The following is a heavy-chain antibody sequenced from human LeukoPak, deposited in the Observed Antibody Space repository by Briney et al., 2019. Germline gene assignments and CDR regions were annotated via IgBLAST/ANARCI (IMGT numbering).Heavy chain of an antibody. CDR2: ISWNSGFI. D-gene: IGHD3-3*01. CDR1: GFTFNDYA. CDR3: AKDRTDTSGSESGFDS. Sequence: PGGSLRLSCAASGFTFNDYAMHWVRQAPGKGLEWVSGISWNSGFIGYADSVKGRFTISRDNAKNPLYLQMHSLRSEDTALYYCAKDRTDTSGSESGFDSWGQGTLVTVSS. V-gene: IGHV3-9*01. J-gene: IGHJ4*02.